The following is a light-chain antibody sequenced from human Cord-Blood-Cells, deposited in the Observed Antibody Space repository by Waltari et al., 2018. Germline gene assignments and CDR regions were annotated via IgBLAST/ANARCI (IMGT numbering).Light chain of an antibody. J-gene: IGKJ3*01. Sequence: IVLTQSPGTLSFSPGERATPPCRASQSVSSNYLAWYQQKPGQTPRLPTYGASSRATGIPDRFSASGSGTDFTLTISRLEPEDFALYYCQQYGSSPFTFGPGTKVDIK. CDR2: GAS. V-gene: IGKV3-20*01. CDR3: QQYGSSPFT. CDR1: QSVSSNY.